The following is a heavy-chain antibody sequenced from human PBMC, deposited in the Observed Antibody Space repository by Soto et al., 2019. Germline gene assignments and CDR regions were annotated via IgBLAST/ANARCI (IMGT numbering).Heavy chain of an antibody. CDR1: GFTFSSYS. CDR2: ISSSSSYI. Sequence: EVQLVESGGGLVKPGGSLRLSCAASGFTFSSYSMNWVRQAPGKGLEWVSSISSSSSYIYYADSVKGRFTISRDNAKNSLYLQMNSLRAEDTAVYYCARGRYNWNDLWIGWFDPWGQGTLVTVSS. D-gene: IGHD1-1*01. V-gene: IGHV3-21*01. CDR3: ARGRYNWNDLWIGWFDP. J-gene: IGHJ5*02.